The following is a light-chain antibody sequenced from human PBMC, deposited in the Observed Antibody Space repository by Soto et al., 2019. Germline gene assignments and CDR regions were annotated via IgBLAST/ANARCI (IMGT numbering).Light chain of an antibody. CDR2: HNT. J-gene: IGLJ3*02. Sequence: QSVLTQPPSASGTPGQRVTISCSGGTSDIGSNNEICYQQLPGTDANLLLYHNTRRPPRVAYRFSACTSCTSASLATIWVQSEDEADDYYAAWDNTLNGVMFGAGTKLTVL. V-gene: IGLV1-44*01. CDR1: TSDIGSNN. CDR3: AAWDNTLNGVM.